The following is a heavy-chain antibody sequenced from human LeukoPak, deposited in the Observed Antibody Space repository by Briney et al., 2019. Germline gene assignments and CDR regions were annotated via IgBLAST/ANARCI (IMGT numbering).Heavy chain of an antibody. V-gene: IGHV3-30*02. D-gene: IGHD2-21*01. CDR1: GFTFSSYG. Sequence: GGSLRLSCAASGFTFSSYGMHWVRQAPGKGLEWVAFIRYDGSNKYYADSVKGRFTISRDNSKNTLYLQMNSLRAEDTAVYYCAKTQAAYCGGDCFTDYWGQGTLVTVSS. CDR3: AKTQAAYCGGDCFTDY. CDR2: IRYDGSNK. J-gene: IGHJ4*02.